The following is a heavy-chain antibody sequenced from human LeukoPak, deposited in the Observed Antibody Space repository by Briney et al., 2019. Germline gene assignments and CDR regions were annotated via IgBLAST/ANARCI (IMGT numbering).Heavy chain of an antibody. Sequence: SETLSLTCAVYGGSFSGYYWSWIRQPPGKGLEWIGEINHSGSTNYNPSLKSRVTISVGTSKNQFSLKLSSVTAADTAVYYCARAYCSSTSCYTRRYYYYYMDVWGKGTTVTVSS. D-gene: IGHD2-2*02. V-gene: IGHV4-34*01. J-gene: IGHJ6*03. CDR2: INHSGST. CDR3: ARAYCSSTSCYTRRYYYYYMDV. CDR1: GGSFSGYY.